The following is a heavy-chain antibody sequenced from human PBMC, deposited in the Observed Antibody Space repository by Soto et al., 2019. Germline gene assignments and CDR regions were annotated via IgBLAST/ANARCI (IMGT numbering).Heavy chain of an antibody. V-gene: IGHV1-69*02. Sequence: GASVKVSCKASGGTFSSYTISWVRQAPGQGLEWMGRIIPILGIANYAQRFQGRVTITADKSTSTAYMELSSLRSEDTAVYYCASSGKYSGIIEYWGQGTLVTVSS. D-gene: IGHD1-26*01. CDR3: ASSGKYSGIIEY. J-gene: IGHJ4*02. CDR1: GGTFSSYT. CDR2: IIPILGIA.